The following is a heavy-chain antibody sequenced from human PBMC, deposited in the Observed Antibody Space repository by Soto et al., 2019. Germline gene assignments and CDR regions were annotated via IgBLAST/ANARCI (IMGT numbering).Heavy chain of an antibody. J-gene: IGHJ4*01. Sequence: GGSLRLSCAASGVSGFTFSKYAMSWVRQAPGKGLEWVSTIGGTGGFVTYYADSVKGRFTISRDNSKNTLYLQMDNLRAEDTAHYFCAREDGIAGETSAFDYWGHGTLVTVSS. V-gene: IGHV3-23*01. CDR2: IGGTGGFVT. D-gene: IGHD1-26*01. CDR1: GVSGFTFSKYA. CDR3: AREDGIAGETSAFDY.